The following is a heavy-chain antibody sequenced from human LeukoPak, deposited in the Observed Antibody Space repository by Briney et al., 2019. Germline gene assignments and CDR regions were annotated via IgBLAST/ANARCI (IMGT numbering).Heavy chain of an antibody. J-gene: IGHJ4*02. V-gene: IGHV6-1*01. CDR1: GDSVSSNSAA. CDR2: TYYRSKWYN. CDR3: ARGWAYYFDY. D-gene: IGHD5-24*01. Sequence: SQTLSLTCALSGDSVSSNSAAWNWIRQPPSRGLEWLGRTYYRSKWYNEYAVSVKSRITINPDTSKNQFSLQLNSVTPEDTAVYYCARGWAYYFDYWGQGTLVTVSS.